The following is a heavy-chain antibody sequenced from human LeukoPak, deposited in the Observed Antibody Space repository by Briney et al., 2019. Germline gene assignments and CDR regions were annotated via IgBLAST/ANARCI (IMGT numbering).Heavy chain of an antibody. J-gene: IGHJ5*02. D-gene: IGHD2-8*02. V-gene: IGHV1-2*02. Sequence: GASVKVSCKASGYTFTGYYMHWVRQAPGQGLEWMGWINPNSGGTNYAQKFQGRVTMTRDTSISTAYMELSRLRSDDTAVYYCARVRVVYAPNNWFDPWGQGTLVTVSS. CDR1: GYTFTGYY. CDR2: INPNSGGT. CDR3: ARVRVVYAPNNWFDP.